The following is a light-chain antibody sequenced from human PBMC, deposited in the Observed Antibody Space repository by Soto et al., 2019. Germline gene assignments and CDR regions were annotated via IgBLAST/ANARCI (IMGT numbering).Light chain of an antibody. Sequence: EIVLTQSPVTLSLSPGERATLSCRASQNVGNDLFWYQQKPGQAPRLLMSDPSVRATGIPARFSGSGSGTDFTLTISSLEPEDFAVYYCQHRAIWPVSFGQGTRLESK. CDR2: DPS. J-gene: IGKJ5*01. V-gene: IGKV3-11*01. CDR1: QNVGND. CDR3: QHRAIWPVS.